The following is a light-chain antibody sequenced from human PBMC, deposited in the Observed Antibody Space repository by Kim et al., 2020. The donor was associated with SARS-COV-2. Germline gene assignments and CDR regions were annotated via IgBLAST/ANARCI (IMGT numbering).Light chain of an antibody. CDR1: RGSIASPY. CDR3: QSYDSTNPWV. V-gene: IGLV6-57*01. CDR2: EDD. J-gene: IGLJ3*02. Sequence: KTYTDPSTRGRGSIASPYVQWFQQRPGSTPTTVIYEDDQRPSGVPDRFSGSIDSSSNSASLTISGLETEDEADYYCQSYDSTNPWVFGGGTQLTV.